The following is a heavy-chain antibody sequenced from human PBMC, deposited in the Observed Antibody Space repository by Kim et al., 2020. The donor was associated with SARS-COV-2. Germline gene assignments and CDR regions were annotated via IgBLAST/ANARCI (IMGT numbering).Heavy chain of an antibody. CDR1: GYTFINST. CDR2: INVGNGKT. Sequence: ASVKVSCKSSGYTFINSTIHWVRQAPGQRLEWMGWINVGNGKTRSSENFQGRVTITRDTSASTAYMEVSSLRSEDTAIYYRARFGDGAYDIWGQGTMVTVSS. J-gene: IGHJ3*02. V-gene: IGHV1-3*01. D-gene: IGHD3-10*01. CDR3: ARFGDGAYDI.